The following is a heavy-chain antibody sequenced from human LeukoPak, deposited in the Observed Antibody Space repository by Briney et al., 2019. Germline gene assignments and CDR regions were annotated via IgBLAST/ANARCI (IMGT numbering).Heavy chain of an antibody. CDR2: IKSKTDGGTT. D-gene: IGHD2-2*01. CDR3: TTEIGQLLWGYFDY. Sequence: GGSLRLSCAASGFTFSNAWMSWVRQAPGKGLEWVGRIKSKTDGGTTDYAAPAKGRFTISRDDSKNTLYLQMNSLKTEDTAVYYCTTEIGQLLWGYFDYWGQGTLVTVSS. V-gene: IGHV3-15*01. J-gene: IGHJ4*02. CDR1: GFTFSNAW.